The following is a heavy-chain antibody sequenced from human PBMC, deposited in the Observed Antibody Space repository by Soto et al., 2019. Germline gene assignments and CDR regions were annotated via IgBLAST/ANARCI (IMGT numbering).Heavy chain of an antibody. CDR1: GYNFTNYW. V-gene: IGHV5-51*01. J-gene: IGHJ6*02. Sequence: GEPLKICWKGAGYNFTNYWIGWVRQMPGKGLEWMGIIYPGDSDTKYNPSFQGQVTISADKSITTTYLQWRSLKASDTAIYYCAASILYYGLDIWGQGTMVTVSS. CDR2: IYPGDSDT. CDR3: AASILYYGLDI.